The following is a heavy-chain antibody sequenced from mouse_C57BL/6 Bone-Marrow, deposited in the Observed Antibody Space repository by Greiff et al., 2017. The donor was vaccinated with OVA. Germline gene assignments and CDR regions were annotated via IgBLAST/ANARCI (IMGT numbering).Heavy chain of an antibody. CDR3: ASGSRNWYFDV. J-gene: IGHJ1*03. D-gene: IGHD1-1*01. V-gene: IGHV14-3*01. Sequence: EVQLQQSVAELVRPGASVKLSCTASGFNIKNNYMHWVKQRPEQGLEWIGRIDPANGNTKYAPKFQGKATITADTSSNTAYLQLSSLTSEDTAIYYCASGSRNWYFDVWGTGTTVTVSS. CDR1: GFNIKNNY. CDR2: IDPANGNT.